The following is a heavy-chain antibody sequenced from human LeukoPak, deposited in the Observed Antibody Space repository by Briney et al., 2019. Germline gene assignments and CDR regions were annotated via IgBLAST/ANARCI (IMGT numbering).Heavy chain of an antibody. V-gene: IGHV1-18*04. Sequence: ASVKVSCKASGYTFTGYYMHWVRQAPGQGLEWVGWISIYNGKTNYAQEFQGRVSMTTDTSTSTAYMELRSLRSDDTAVYYCVRVSVTLFGAVIILNAFDVWGQGTMVTASS. J-gene: IGHJ3*01. CDR1: GYTFTGYY. CDR2: ISIYNGKT. D-gene: IGHD3-3*01. CDR3: VRVSVTLFGAVIILNAFDV.